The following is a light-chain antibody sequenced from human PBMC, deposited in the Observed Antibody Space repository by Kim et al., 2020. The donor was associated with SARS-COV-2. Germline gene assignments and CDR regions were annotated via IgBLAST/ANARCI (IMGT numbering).Light chain of an antibody. V-gene: IGLV3-1*01. Sequence: SYELTQPPSVSVSPGQTASITCSGDKLGDKSASWYHQKPGQSPVLVIFQNTKRPSGIPERFSGSNSGNTATLTINGAQAMDEADYYCQAWDTSTGVFGGGTKLTVL. J-gene: IGLJ3*02. CDR1: KLGDKS. CDR3: QAWDTSTGV. CDR2: QNT.